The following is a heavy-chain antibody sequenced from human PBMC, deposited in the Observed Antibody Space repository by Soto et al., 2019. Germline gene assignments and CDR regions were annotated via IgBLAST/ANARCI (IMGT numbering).Heavy chain of an antibody. J-gene: IGHJ4*02. Sequence: GGSLRLSCAASGFTFSTYAMDWVRQAPGKGLEWVSSISYTGGTIYYADSVKGRFTISRDNSKNTLYLQMNSLRAEDTAVYYCAKAGGYSYGNSGYWGQGTLVTVSS. CDR1: GFTFSTYA. V-gene: IGHV3-23*01. D-gene: IGHD5-18*01. CDR2: ISYTGGTI. CDR3: AKAGGYSYGNSGY.